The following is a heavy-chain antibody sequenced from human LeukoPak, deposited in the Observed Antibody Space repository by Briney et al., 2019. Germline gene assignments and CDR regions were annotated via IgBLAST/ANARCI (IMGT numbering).Heavy chain of an antibody. CDR1: GGSISSYY. Sequence: PSETLSLTCTVCGGSISSYYWSWIRQPPGKGLEWIGYIYYSGSTNYNPSLKSRVTISVDTSKNQFSLKLSSVTAADTAVYYCARSFDRRDGYNSDAFDIWGQGTMVTVSS. CDR3: ARSFDRRDGYNSDAFDI. J-gene: IGHJ3*02. D-gene: IGHD5-24*01. CDR2: IYYSGST. V-gene: IGHV4-59*01.